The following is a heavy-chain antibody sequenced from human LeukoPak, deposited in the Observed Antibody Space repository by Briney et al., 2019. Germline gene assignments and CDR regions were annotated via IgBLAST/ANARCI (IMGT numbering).Heavy chain of an antibody. J-gene: IGHJ4*02. Sequence: PGGSLRLSCAASGFTFSNYGMHWVRQAQGKGLEWVAVISSDGSEEYYADSVKGRFTISRDNSKNTLYLQMNSLRAEDMAVYYCARQVAAAAYFDYWGQGTLVTVSS. D-gene: IGHD6-13*01. V-gene: IGHV3-30*03. CDR1: GFTFSNYG. CDR2: ISSDGSEE. CDR3: ARQVAAAAYFDY.